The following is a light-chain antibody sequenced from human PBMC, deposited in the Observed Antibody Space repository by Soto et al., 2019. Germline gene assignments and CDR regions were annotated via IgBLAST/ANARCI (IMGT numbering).Light chain of an antibody. CDR3: QQRA. CDR2: DAS. V-gene: IGKV3-11*01. Sequence: EIVLTQSPATLSLSPGERATLSCRASQSVSSYLAWYQQKPGQAPRLLIYDASNRATGIPARFSGSGSGTDFTLTISSLETEDFAVYYCQQRAFGQGTKVEIQ. CDR1: QSVSSY. J-gene: IGKJ1*01.